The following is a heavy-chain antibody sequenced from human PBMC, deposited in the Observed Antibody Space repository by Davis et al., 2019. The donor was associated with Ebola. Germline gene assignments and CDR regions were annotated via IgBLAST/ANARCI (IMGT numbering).Heavy chain of an antibody. V-gene: IGHV4-61*01. CDR2: ITHSGST. D-gene: IGHD3-10*01. CDR1: SDSISSGYFY. CDR3: ARAGYYGSGSYSYIGY. J-gene: IGHJ4*02. Sequence: MPSETLSLTCTVSSDSISSGYFYWSWIRQPPGKGLEWTGYITHSGSTKYNPSLKSRVTTSVDTSKNQFSLNLSSVTAADTAVYYCARAGYYGSGSYSYIGYWGQGTLVTVSS.